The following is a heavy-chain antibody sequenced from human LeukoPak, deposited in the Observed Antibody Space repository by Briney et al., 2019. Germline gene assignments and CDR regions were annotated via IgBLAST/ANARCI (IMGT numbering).Heavy chain of an antibody. V-gene: IGHV3-7*03. D-gene: IGHD3-10*01. J-gene: IGHJ4*02. CDR3: AKDVIRGGITYFES. CDR2: IKQDGSVK. CDR1: GFTFSSYW. Sequence: GGSLRLSCAASGFTFSSYWMSWVRQAPGKGLEWVANIKQDGSVKYYMDSVEGRFTISRDNAKKSLYLQMNSLRAEDTAVYYCAKDVIRGGITYFESWGQGTQVAVSS.